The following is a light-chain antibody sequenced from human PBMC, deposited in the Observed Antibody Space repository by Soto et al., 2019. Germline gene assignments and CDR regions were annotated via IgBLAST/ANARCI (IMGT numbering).Light chain of an antibody. CDR1: QSDGSNY. Sequence: ATLSCRASQSDGSNYLAWYQQKPGQAPRHLIYGTSSRAAGIPDRFTGSGSGTDFTLTISRLEPEDFAVYYCQRDDNSSWTFGPGTKVDIK. V-gene: IGKV3-20*01. CDR2: GTS. J-gene: IGKJ1*01. CDR3: QRDDNSSWT.